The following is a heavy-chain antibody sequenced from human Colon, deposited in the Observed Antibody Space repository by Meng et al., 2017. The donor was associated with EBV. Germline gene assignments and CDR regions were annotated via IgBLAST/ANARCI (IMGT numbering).Heavy chain of an antibody. J-gene: IGHJ2*01. CDR1: GGYSRSGDYI. CDR3: ARVGWRQWSFDL. D-gene: IGHD5-18*01. Sequence: RRGCAYPPLTLSLPCTVSGGYSRSGDYIWSWNRQPPGKGLELIGHIYYSGSTSYNPSLKSRVTISVDTSNNQFSLKLSSVTAADTAVYYCARVGWRQWSFDLWGRGTLVTVSS. CDR2: IYYSGST. V-gene: IGHV4-30-4*01.